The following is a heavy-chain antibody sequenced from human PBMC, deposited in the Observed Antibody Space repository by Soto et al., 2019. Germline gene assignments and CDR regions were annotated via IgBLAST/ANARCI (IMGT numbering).Heavy chain of an antibody. D-gene: IGHD4-17*01. CDR2: LGWKSGSI. CDR1: GFNFDDYA. J-gene: IGHJ6*03. CDR3: AKDGLYGDYTTSNSYYMAV. V-gene: IGHV3-9*01. Sequence: EVQLVESGGGLVQPGRSLRLSCVASGFNFDDYAMHWGRQAPGKGLERVSSLGWKSGSITYADSVKGRFTISRDNAKNSLYLQMNSLRVEDTANYFCAKDGLYGDYTTSNSYYMAVWGKGTTVTVSS.